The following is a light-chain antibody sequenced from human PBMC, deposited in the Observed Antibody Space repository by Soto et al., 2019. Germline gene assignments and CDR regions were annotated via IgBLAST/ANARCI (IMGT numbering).Light chain of an antibody. J-gene: IGKJ1*01. V-gene: IGKV3-11*01. CDR2: DAS. CDR1: QSVGSF. CDR3: QLRNNWSWT. Sequence: EIVLTQSPATLSLSPGERATLSCRASQSVGSFLAWYQQKPGQAHRLLIYDASNRATGIPARFSGSGSGTDFTLTISSLEPEDFAVYYCQLRNNWSWTFGQGTKVEI.